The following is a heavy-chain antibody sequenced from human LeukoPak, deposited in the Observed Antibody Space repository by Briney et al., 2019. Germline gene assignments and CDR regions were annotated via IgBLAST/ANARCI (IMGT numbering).Heavy chain of an antibody. CDR1: GYSISSGYY. J-gene: IGHJ2*01. V-gene: IGHV4-38-2*02. Sequence: PSETLSLTCTVSGYSISSGYYWGWIRQPPGKGLEWIGTIYHSGTTYYNPSLKSRVTISVDTSKNQFSLKLTSVTAADTAVYYCARVAALTQYFDLWGRDTLVTVSS. CDR3: ARVAALTQYFDL. CDR2: IYHSGTT. D-gene: IGHD6-13*01.